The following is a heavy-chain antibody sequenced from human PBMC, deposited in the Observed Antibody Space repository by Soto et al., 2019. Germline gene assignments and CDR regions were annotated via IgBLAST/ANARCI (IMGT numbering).Heavy chain of an antibody. Sequence: GGPVKGSRKGSGGTLHSYTISWVRQAPGQGLEWMGRIIPILGIANYAQKFQGRVTITADKSTSTAYMELSSLRSEDTAVYYCASFMTTASYWGQGTLVTVSS. CDR1: GGTLHSYT. J-gene: IGHJ4*02. D-gene: IGHD4-17*01. CDR2: IIPILGIA. CDR3: ASFMTTASY. V-gene: IGHV1-69*02.